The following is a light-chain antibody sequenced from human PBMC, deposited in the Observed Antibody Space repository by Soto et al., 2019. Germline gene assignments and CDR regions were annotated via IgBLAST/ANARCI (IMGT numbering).Light chain of an antibody. CDR2: DAS. CDR1: QSVSSY. Sequence: EIVLTQSPATPSLSPGERATLSCRGSQSVSSYLLWYQQKPGQAPRLLIYDASNRATGIPDRFSGSGSGTDFTLTISRLEPEDFAVYYCQQYGSSGTFGQGTKVDI. CDR3: QQYGSSGT. J-gene: IGKJ1*01. V-gene: IGKV3-20*01.